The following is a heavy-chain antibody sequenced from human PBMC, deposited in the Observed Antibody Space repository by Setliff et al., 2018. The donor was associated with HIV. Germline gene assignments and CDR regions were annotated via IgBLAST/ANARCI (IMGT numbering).Heavy chain of an antibody. CDR3: ARGHKYYYDSSGLDY. CDR2: IFYSGST. J-gene: IGHJ4*02. D-gene: IGHD3-22*01. CDR1: GGSIDSSDYY. Sequence: SETLSLTCTVSGGSIDSSDYYWGWIRQPPGKGLEWIGSIFYSGSTYYNPSVKSRVTISIDTSKNQFSLRLSSVTAADTAVYYCARGHKYYYDSSGLDYWGQGTLVTVSS. V-gene: IGHV4-39*07.